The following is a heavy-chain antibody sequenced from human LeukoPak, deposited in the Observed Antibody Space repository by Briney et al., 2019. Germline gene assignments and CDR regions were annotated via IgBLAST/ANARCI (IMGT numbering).Heavy chain of an antibody. CDR2: ISSSSSYI. Sequence: GGSLRLSCAASGFTFSSYSMNWVRQAPGKGLEWVSSISSSSSYIYYADSVKGRFTISRDNSKNTLYLQMNSLRAEDTAVYYCARADRPYSSSAGWYYFDYWGQGTLVTVSS. J-gene: IGHJ4*02. V-gene: IGHV3-21*01. D-gene: IGHD6-6*01. CDR1: GFTFSSYS. CDR3: ARADRPYSSSAGWYYFDY.